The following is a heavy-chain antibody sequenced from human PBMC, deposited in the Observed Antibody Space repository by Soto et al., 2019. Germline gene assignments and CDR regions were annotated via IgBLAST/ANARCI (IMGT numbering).Heavy chain of an antibody. CDR3: AREPISTPRGVTQVDP. Sequence: SANLSLNCPVSGGSFTGHLRSWVRPPPGKGLEWIGEVSHSGNTKYYPSLGSRITMSLDAAENHFSLELRSVTVADTAVYYCAREPISTPRGVTQVDPWGQGPLVNAPQ. V-gene: IGHV4-34*10. CDR1: GGSFTGHL. CDR2: VSHSGNT. J-gene: IGHJ5*02. D-gene: IGHD3-10*01.